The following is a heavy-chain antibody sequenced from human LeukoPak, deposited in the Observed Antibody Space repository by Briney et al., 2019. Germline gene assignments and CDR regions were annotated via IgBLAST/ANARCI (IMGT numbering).Heavy chain of an antibody. CDR3: ARVQSGNGYDTLDV. CDR1: GFTFSSYA. D-gene: IGHD3-3*01. J-gene: IGHJ6*02. Sequence: PGGSLRLSCAASGFTFSSYAMSWVRQAPGKGLEWVSAISGSGGSTYYADSVKGRFTISRDNSKNTLYLQMNSLRAEDTATYYCARVQSGNGYDTLDVWGQGTTVTVSS. V-gene: IGHV3-23*01. CDR2: ISGSGGST.